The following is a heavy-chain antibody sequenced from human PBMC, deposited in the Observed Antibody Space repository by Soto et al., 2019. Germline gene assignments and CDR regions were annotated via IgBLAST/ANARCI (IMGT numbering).Heavy chain of an antibody. Sequence: GESLNISCKGSGYSFTSYWISWARQMPGKGPEWMGRIDPSDSYTNYSPSFQVHVTISADKSISTAYLQWSSLKASDTAMYYCARGLLWFPWDYWGQGTRGTVAS. V-gene: IGHV5-10-1*01. CDR2: IDPSDSYT. CDR1: GYSFTSYW. D-gene: IGHD3-10*01. CDR3: ARGLLWFPWDY. J-gene: IGHJ4*02.